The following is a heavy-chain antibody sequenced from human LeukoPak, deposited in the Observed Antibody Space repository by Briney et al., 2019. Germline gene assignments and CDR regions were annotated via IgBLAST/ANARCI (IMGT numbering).Heavy chain of an antibody. CDR1: GFTFSSFD. J-gene: IGHJ6*03. Sequence: GGSLRLSCAASGFTFSSFDMHWVRQPTGQGLEWVSTIGTASDTYYPGSVEGRFTLSRDNAKNSLYPQMNSLTAGDTAVYYCARGPPRGKYYYMDVWGKGTTVTDSS. CDR2: IGTASDT. CDR3: ARGPPRGKYYYMDV. D-gene: IGHD1-1*01. V-gene: IGHV3-13*01.